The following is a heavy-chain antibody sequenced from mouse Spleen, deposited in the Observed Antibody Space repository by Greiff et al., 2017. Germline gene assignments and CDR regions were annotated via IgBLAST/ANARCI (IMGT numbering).Heavy chain of an antibody. CDR1: GFSLTSYG. D-gene: IGHD4-1*02. V-gene: IGHV2-6*01. Sequence: VKLMESGPGLVAPSQSLSITCTVSGFSLTSYGVDWVRQSPGKGLEWLGVIWGGGSTNYNSALKSRLSISKDNSKSQVFLKMNSLQTDDTAMYYCASQLGRGAMDYWGQGTSVTVSS. J-gene: IGHJ4*01. CDR3: ASQLGRGAMDY. CDR2: IWGGGST.